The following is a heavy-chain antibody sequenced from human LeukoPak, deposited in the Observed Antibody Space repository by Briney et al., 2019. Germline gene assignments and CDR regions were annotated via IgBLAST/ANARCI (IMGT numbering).Heavy chain of an antibody. J-gene: IGHJ4*02. CDR3: AKSSYYDASGYYREYYFDS. Sequence: PGGSLRLSCVPSGFSFSNYAMSWVRQAPGKGLEWVSSISGSGGSTHYVDSVKGRFTISRDKNKNTLYLQMNSLRAEDTAVYYCAKSSYYDASGYYREYYFDSWGQGTLVTVSS. D-gene: IGHD3-22*01. CDR2: ISGSGGST. V-gene: IGHV3-23*01. CDR1: GFSFSNYA.